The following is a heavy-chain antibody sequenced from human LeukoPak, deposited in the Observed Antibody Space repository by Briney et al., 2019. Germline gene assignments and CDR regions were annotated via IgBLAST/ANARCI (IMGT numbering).Heavy chain of an antibody. CDR3: ATHPHYDYVWGSYRYAPG. CDR1: GYTFTSYD. V-gene: IGHV1-8*01. D-gene: IGHD3-16*02. Sequence: ASVKVSCKASGYTFTSYDINWGRQAAGQGLEWMGWMNPNSGNTGYAQKFQGRVTMTRNTSISTAYMELSSLRSEDTAVYYCATHPHYDYVWGSYRYAPGWGQGTLVTVSS. J-gene: IGHJ4*02. CDR2: MNPNSGNT.